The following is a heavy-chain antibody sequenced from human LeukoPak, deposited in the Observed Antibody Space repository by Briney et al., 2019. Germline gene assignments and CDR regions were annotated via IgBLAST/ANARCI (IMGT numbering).Heavy chain of an antibody. CDR3: AKDWTTVVTPKGYYFDS. J-gene: IGHJ4*02. Sequence: GGSLRLSCAASGFSFNNYAMSWVRLAPGKGLEWVSAISTTGGSTYYADSVKGRFTVSRDNSKNTLSLQMDSLRVEDTALYYCAKDWTTVVTPKGYYFDSWGQGTLVTVSS. D-gene: IGHD4-23*01. CDR1: GFSFNNYA. CDR2: ISTTGGST. V-gene: IGHV3-23*01.